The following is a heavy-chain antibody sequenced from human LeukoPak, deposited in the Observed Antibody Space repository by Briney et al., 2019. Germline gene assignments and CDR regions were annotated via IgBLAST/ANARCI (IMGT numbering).Heavy chain of an antibody. CDR2: ISSRGTTI. CDR1: GLPFSSYE. D-gene: IGHD3-22*01. V-gene: IGHV3-48*03. Sequence: PGGSLRLSCAGSGLPFSSYEMNWVRQAPGKGLEWISYISSRGTTIYYADSVKGRFTISRDNAGNSLYLQMNSLRVEDTGVYYCARVYDTSGYKTPPPDYWGQGTLVTVSS. J-gene: IGHJ4*02. CDR3: ARVYDTSGYKTPPPDY.